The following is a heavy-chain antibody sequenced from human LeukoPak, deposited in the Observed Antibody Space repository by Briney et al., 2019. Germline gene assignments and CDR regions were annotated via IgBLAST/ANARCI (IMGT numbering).Heavy chain of an antibody. CDR1: GFTFSNYW. Sequence: PGGSLRLSCAASGFTFSNYWMSWVRQAPGKGLEWVAHIKQDGSEKYYVDSVKGRFTISRDNAKTSLYLQMNSLRAEDTALYYCAREDQPRGTFDYWRQGSLVTVSS. D-gene: IGHD2-15*01. V-gene: IGHV3-7*05. CDR3: AREDQPRGTFDY. J-gene: IGHJ4*02. CDR2: IKQDGSEK.